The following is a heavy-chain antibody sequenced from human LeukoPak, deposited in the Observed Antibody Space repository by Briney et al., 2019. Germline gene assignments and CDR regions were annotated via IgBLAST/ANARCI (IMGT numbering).Heavy chain of an antibody. Sequence: PSETLSLTCTVSGGSISSSSYYWGWIRQPPGKGLEWIGSIYYSGSTYYNPSLKSRVTISVDTSKNQFSLKLSSVTAADTAVYYCARRLGSWFPFDYWGQGTLVTVSS. CDR1: GGSISSSSYY. CDR3: ARRLGSWFPFDY. J-gene: IGHJ4*02. CDR2: IYYSGST. V-gene: IGHV4-39*07. D-gene: IGHD6-13*01.